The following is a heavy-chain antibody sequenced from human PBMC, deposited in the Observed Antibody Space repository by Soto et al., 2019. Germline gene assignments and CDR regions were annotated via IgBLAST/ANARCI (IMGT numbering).Heavy chain of an antibody. Sequence: SVKVSCKASGGTFSSYAISLVRQAPGQGLEWMGGIIPIFGTANYAQKFQGRVTITADESTSTAYMELSSLRSEDTAVYYCARVRRYSSSAYYFDYWGQGTLVTVYS. V-gene: IGHV1-69*13. J-gene: IGHJ4*02. CDR3: ARVRRYSSSAYYFDY. D-gene: IGHD6-6*01. CDR1: GGTFSSYA. CDR2: IIPIFGTA.